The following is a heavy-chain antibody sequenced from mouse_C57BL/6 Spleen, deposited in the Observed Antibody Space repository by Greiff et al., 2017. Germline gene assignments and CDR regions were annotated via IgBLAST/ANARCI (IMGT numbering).Heavy chain of an antibody. CDR2: IYPGDGDT. CDR3: ARTIITTVLHFDY. D-gene: IGHD1-1*01. Sequence: VKLMESGPELVKPGASVKISCKASGYAFSSSWMNWVKQRPGKGLEWIGRIYPGDGDTNYNGKFKGKATLTADKSSSTAYMQLSSLTSEDSAVYVCARTIITTVLHFDYWGQGTTLTVSS. J-gene: IGHJ2*01. CDR1: GYAFSSSW. V-gene: IGHV1-82*01.